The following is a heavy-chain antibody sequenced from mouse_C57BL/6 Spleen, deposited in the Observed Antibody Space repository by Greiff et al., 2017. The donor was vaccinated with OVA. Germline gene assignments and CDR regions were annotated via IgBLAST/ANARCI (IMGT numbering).Heavy chain of an antibody. CDR1: GFSLTSYG. CDR3: ARVTTVVPYYFDY. J-gene: IGHJ2*01. D-gene: IGHD1-1*01. V-gene: IGHV2-2*01. CDR2: IWSGGST. Sequence: VKLEESGPGLVQPSQSLSITCTVSGFSLTSYGVHWVRQSPGKGLEWLGVIWSGGSTDYNAAFISRLSISKDNSKSQVFFKMNSLQADDTAIYYCARVTTVVPYYFDYWGQGTTLTVSS.